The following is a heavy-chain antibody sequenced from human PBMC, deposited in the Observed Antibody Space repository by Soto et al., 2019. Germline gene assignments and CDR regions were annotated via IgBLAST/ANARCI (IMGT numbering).Heavy chain of an antibody. CDR3: ARVLEFRDGQISHFHY. V-gene: IGHV1-69*17. Sequence: QVHLVQSVAEVKKPGSSVRLSCKSSGGTFSSLPFSWVRQAPGEGLGWMGGLIHVVGIPTYAQRFQGRVTISVYKSTSTVYIELSSLRSEDTAVYYCARVLEFRDGQISHFHYWGQGTLVTVSS. D-gene: IGHD3-10*01. J-gene: IGHJ4*02. CDR1: GGTFSSLP. CDR2: LIHVVGIP.